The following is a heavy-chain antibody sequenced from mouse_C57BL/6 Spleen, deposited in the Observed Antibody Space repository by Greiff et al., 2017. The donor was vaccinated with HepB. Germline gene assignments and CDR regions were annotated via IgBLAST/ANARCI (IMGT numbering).Heavy chain of an antibody. CDR3: ARPMVTTGYYAMDY. V-gene: IGHV1-76*01. CDR1: GYTFTDYY. CDR2: IYPGSGNT. Sequence: QVQLKESGAELVRPGASVKLSCKASGYTFTDYYINWVKQRPGQGLEWIARIYPGSGNTYYNEKFKGKATLTAEKSSSTAYMQLSSLTSEYSAVYFCARPMVTTGYYAMDYWGQGTSVTVSS. J-gene: IGHJ4*01. D-gene: IGHD2-2*01.